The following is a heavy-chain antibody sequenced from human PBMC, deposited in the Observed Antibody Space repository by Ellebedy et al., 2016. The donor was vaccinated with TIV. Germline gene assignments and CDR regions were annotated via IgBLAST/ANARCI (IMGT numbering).Heavy chain of an antibody. J-gene: IGHJ5*02. CDR3: ARDTRFIDHRHNWFDP. V-gene: IGHV3-11*01. CDR1: GFTFSDYY. D-gene: IGHD1-14*01. CDR2: ISNSDSSI. Sequence: GESLKISCAASGFTFSDYYMSWIRQAPGKGLEWLSYISNSDSSIFYADSVRGRFTISRDNAKNLLYLQMNSLRAEDTAVYYCARDTRFIDHRHNWFDPWGQGTLVTVSS.